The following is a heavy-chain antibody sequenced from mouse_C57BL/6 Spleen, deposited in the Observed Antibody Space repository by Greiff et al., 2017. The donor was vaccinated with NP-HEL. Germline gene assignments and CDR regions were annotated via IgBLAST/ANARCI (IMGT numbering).Heavy chain of an antibody. V-gene: IGHV1-82*01. D-gene: IGHD2-3*01. CDR2: IYPGDGDT. Sequence: VQLQQSGPELVKPGASVKISCKASGYAFSSSWMNWVKQRPGKGLEWIGRIYPGDGDTNYNGKFKGKATLTADKSSSTAYMQLSSLTSEDSAVYFCARIDDGYYVTYWGQGTLVTVSA. J-gene: IGHJ3*01. CDR1: GYAFSSSW. CDR3: ARIDDGYYVTY.